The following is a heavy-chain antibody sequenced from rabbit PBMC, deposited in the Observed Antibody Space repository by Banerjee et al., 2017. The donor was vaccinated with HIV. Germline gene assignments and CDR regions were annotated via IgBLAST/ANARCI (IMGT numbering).Heavy chain of an antibody. CDR3: ARPVSNFYLGLDL. V-gene: IGHV1S40*01. D-gene: IGHD8-1*01. CDR1: GFSFSNNYW. J-gene: IGHJ4*01. CDR2: IYTGSGNT. Sequence: QSLEESGGDLVKPGASLTLACTASGFSFSNNYWICWVRQAPGKGLEWIACIYTGSGNTYYASWAKGRSTISKTSSTTVTLQMTSLTAADTATYFCARPVSNFYLGLDLWGQGTLVTVS.